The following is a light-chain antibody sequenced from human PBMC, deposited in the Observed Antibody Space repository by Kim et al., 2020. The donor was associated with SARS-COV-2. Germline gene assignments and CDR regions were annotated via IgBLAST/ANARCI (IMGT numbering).Light chain of an antibody. CDR1: QTITTY. CDR2: ETS. V-gene: IGKV3-11*01. CDR3: QQRSNYPPLRT. J-gene: IGKJ4*02. Sequence: EIVLTQSPATLSLSPGERATLSCRASQTITTYLAWYQQKPGQPPRLLIYETSTRATGVPARFSGSGSGTDFTLTISSLEPEDFTIYYCQQRSNYPPLRTFGDGTKVDIK.